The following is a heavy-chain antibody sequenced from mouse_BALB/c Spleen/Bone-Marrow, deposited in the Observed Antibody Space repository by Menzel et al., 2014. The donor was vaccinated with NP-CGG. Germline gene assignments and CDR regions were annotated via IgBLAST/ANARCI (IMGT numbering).Heavy chain of an antibody. Sequence: VQLVESGAELVRPGTSVKVSCKASGYAFTNYLIEWVKQRPGQGLEWIGVINPGSGDTNYNEQFKGKATLTADKSSNTACIQFSSLTSDASEVYFCARRCYVYWYIDVWGAGTTVTGS. J-gene: IGHJ1*01. CDR1: GYAFTNYL. CDR2: INPGSGDT. V-gene: IGHV1-54*01. D-gene: IGHD1-1*01. CDR3: ARRCYVYWYIDV.